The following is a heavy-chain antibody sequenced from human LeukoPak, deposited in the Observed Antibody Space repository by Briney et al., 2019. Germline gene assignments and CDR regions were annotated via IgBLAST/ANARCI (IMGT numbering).Heavy chain of an antibody. CDR2: IYTSGST. CDR1: GGSISSYY. V-gene: IGHV4-4*07. D-gene: IGHD5-18*01. Sequence: SETLSLTCTVSGGSISSYYWSWIRQPAGKGLEWIGRIYTSGSTNYNPSLKSRVTMSVDTSKNQFSLKLSSVTAADTAVYYCARGDTAMAPSGSFDYWGQGTLVTVSS. CDR3: ARGDTAMAPSGSFDY. J-gene: IGHJ4*02.